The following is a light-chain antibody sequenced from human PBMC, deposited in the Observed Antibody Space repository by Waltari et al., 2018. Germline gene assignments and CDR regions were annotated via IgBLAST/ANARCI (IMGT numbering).Light chain of an antibody. Sequence: DIVLTQSPATLSLSPGERATLSCRASQSVANYLAWYQQKPGQAPRLLIYDVSNRATDIPVRFSGSGFATDFTLTISDLKPEDIAVYYCQQRNKWPVTFGGGTKVEIK. CDR2: DVS. CDR3: QQRNKWPVT. V-gene: IGKV3-11*01. CDR1: QSVANY. J-gene: IGKJ4*01.